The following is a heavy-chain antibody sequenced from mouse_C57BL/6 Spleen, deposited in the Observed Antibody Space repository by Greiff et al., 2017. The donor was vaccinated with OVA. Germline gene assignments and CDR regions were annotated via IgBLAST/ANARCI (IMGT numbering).Heavy chain of an antibody. J-gene: IGHJ1*03. V-gene: IGHV1-74*01. Sequence: VQLQQPGAELVKPGASVKVSCKASGYTFTSYWMHWVKQRPGQGLEWIGRIHPSDSDTNYNQKFKGKATLTVDKSSSTAYMQLSSLPSEDSAFYSVEIYYGGTRGYFDVWGTGTTVTFSS. CDR2: IHPSDSDT. D-gene: IGHD1-1*01. CDR1: GYTFTSYW. CDR3: EIYYGGTRGYFDV.